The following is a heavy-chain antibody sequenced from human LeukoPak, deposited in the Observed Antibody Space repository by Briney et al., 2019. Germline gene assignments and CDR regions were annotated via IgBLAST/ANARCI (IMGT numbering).Heavy chain of an antibody. CDR2: IYSTGST. J-gene: IGHJ4*02. V-gene: IGHV3-53*01. Sequence: GGSLRLSCAASGFTLSSNYTSWVRHAPGEGLGWVSVIYSTGSTYYADSVKGRFTISRDNYKNTLYLQMNSLRAEDTAVYYCARVVLAVAGSYFDSWGQGTLVTVSS. CDR1: GFTLSSNY. D-gene: IGHD6-19*01. CDR3: ARVVLAVAGSYFDS.